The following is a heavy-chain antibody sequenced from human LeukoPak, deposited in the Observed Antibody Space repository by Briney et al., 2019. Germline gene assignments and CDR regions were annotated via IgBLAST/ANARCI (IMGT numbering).Heavy chain of an antibody. D-gene: IGHD1-26*01. CDR1: GFTFSSYS. CDR3: ARARAYSGSYFDAFDI. J-gene: IGHJ3*02. V-gene: IGHV3-48*04. Sequence: GGSLRLSCAASGFTFSSYSMNWVRQAPGKGLEWVSYISSSSSTIYYADSVKGRFSISRDNAENSLYLQMDSLRVEDTAIYYCARARAYSGSYFDAFDIWGQGTTVTVSS. CDR2: ISSSSSTI.